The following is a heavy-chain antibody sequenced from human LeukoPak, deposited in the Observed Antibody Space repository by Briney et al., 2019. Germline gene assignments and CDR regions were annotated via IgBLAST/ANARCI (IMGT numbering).Heavy chain of an antibody. Sequence: GGSLRLSCAASGFTFSSFAMSWVRQAPGKGLQWVSTISGSGGFTYYPDSVKGRFTISRDSSKNTLYLQMNSLRAEDTAVYYCAKDRIAVAAPYNWFDPWGQGTLVTVSS. D-gene: IGHD6-13*01. CDR3: AKDRIAVAAPYNWFDP. CDR1: GFTFSSFA. CDR2: ISGSGGFT. J-gene: IGHJ5*02. V-gene: IGHV3-23*01.